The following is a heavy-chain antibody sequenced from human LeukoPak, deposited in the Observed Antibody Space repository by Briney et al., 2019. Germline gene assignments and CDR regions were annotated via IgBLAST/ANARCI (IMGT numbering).Heavy chain of an antibody. D-gene: IGHD5-24*01. CDR3: ARGGGSRDGYNFDY. CDR1: GGSISSYY. J-gene: IGHJ4*02. CDR2: IYYSGST. V-gene: IGHV4-59*01. Sequence: SETLSLTCTVSGGSISSYYWSWIRQPPGKGLEWIGYIYYSGSTNYNPSPKSRVTISLDTSKNQFSLKLSSVTAADTAVYYCARGGGSRDGYNFDYWGQGTPVTVSS.